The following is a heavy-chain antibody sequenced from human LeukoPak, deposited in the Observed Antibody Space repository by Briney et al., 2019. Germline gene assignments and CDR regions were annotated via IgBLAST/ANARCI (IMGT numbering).Heavy chain of an antibody. V-gene: IGHV3-23*01. J-gene: IGHJ4*02. Sequence: GGSLRLSCAASGFTFRDYTMNWVRQAPGKGLEWVSAISGSGGSTSYADSVKGRFTISRDNSKNTLYLQMKSLRAEDSAVYYCAKGPTEAADYYFDYWGQGTLVTVSS. CDR2: ISGSGGST. CDR1: GFTFRDYT. D-gene: IGHD6-13*01. CDR3: AKGPTEAADYYFDY.